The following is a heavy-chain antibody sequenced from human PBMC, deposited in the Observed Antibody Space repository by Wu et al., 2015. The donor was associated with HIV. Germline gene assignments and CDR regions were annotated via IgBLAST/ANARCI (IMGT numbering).Heavy chain of an antibody. D-gene: IGHD3-22*01. Sequence: QVQLVQSGAEVKKPGSSVKVSCKASGGTFSSYAISWVRQAPGQGLEWMGGIIPIFGTANYAQKFQGRVTITTDESTSTAYMELSSLRSEDTAVYYCARGYYDSSGYPRDAFDIWGQGTMGHRLF. CDR2: IIPIFGTA. V-gene: IGHV1-69*05. J-gene: IGHJ3*02. CDR3: ARGYYDSSGYPRDAFDI. CDR1: GGTFSSYA.